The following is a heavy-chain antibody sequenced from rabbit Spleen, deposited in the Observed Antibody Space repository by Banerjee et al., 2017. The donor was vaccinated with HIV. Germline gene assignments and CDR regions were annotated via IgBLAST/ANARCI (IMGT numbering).Heavy chain of an antibody. CDR3: ARDLVAVIGWNFNL. Sequence: QEQLVESGGGLVQPGGSLTLSCKASGFDFSSSYMNWVRQAPGKGLEWIGIIYTGDGSTDYASWVNGRFTISSDNAQNTVDLQMNSLTAADTATYFCARDLVAVIGWNFNLWGPGTLVTVS. CDR2: IYTGDGST. J-gene: IGHJ4*01. D-gene: IGHD5-1*01. CDR1: GFDFSSSY. V-gene: IGHV1S47*01.